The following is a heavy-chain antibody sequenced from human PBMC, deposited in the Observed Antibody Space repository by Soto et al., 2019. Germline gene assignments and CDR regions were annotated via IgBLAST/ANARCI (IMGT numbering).Heavy chain of an antibody. CDR3: SRVVNVLLWFGGFDP. CDR2: IYYSGST. Sequence: QVQLQESGPGLVKPSQTLSLTCTVSGGSISSGGYYWSWIRQHPGKGLEWIGYIYYSGSTYYNPSLKSRVTISVDPSKNQFSLKLSSVTAADTAVYYCSRVVNVLLWFGGFDPWGQGTLVTVSS. CDR1: GGSISSGGYY. V-gene: IGHV4-31*03. J-gene: IGHJ5*02. D-gene: IGHD3-10*01.